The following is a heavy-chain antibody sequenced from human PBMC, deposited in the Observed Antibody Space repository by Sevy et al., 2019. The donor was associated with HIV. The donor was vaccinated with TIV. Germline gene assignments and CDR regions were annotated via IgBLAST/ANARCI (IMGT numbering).Heavy chain of an antibody. CDR2: ISAYNGNT. Sequence: ASVKVSCKASGYTFTSYGISWVRQAPGQGLEWMGWISAYNGNTNYVQKLQGRVTMTTDTSTSTAYMELRSLRSDDTAVYYCARVVCSSTSCYVFRFDPWGQGTLVTVSS. CDR3: ARVVCSSTSCYVFRFDP. D-gene: IGHD2-2*01. CDR1: GYTFTSYG. J-gene: IGHJ5*02. V-gene: IGHV1-18*04.